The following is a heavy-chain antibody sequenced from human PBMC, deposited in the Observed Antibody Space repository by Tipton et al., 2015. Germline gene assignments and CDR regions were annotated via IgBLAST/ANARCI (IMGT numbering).Heavy chain of an antibody. V-gene: IGHV3-48*02. D-gene: IGHD2-15*01. J-gene: IGHJ6*02. CDR1: GFRFNSYG. Sequence: SLRLSCAASGFRFNSYGMSWMRQAPGKGLEWVSYISSSGGTLYYADSVKGRFTISRDNVKKSLYLQMNSLRDEDTAVYYCARFDCSGGNCYSDGMDVWGQGTTVTVSS. CDR2: ISSSGGTL. CDR3: ARFDCSGGNCYSDGMDV.